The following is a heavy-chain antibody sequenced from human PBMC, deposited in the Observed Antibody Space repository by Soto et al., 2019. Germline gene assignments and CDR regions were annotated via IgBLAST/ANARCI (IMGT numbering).Heavy chain of an antibody. Sequence: EVQLVESGGGLVKPGGSLRLSCAASGFTFSSYSMNWVRQAPGKGLEWVSSISSSSSYIYYADSVKGRFTISRDNAKNSLYLQMNSLRAEDTAVYYCARDLASQDQTTEVDYWGQRTLVTVSS. CDR2: ISSSSSYI. CDR3: ARDLASQDQTTEVDY. CDR1: GFTFSSYS. D-gene: IGHD4-17*01. V-gene: IGHV3-21*01. J-gene: IGHJ4*02.